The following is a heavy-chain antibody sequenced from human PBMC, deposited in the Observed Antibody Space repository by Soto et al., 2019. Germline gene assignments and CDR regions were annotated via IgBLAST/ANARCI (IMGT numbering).Heavy chain of an antibody. V-gene: IGHV4-39*01. Sequence: SETLSLTCTVSGGSISSSSYYWGWIRQPPGEGLEWIGSIYYSGNTYYNPSLKSRVTISVDTSKNQFSLKLSSVTAADTAVYYCARPKWIIGLNWFDPWGQGTLVTVSS. D-gene: IGHD5-12*01. CDR3: ARPKWIIGLNWFDP. CDR1: GGSISSSSYY. J-gene: IGHJ5*02. CDR2: IYYSGNT.